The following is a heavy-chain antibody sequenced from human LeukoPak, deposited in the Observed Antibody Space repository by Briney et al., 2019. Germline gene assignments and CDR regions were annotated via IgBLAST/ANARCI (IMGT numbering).Heavy chain of an antibody. D-gene: IGHD4-17*01. Sequence: GASVKVSCKASGYTFTSYYMHWVRQAPGQGLEWMGIINPGGGSTSYAQKFQGRVTMTRDTSTSTVYMELSSLRSEDTAVYYCARSYGDQHFDYWGQGTLVTVSS. CDR3: ARSYGDQHFDY. J-gene: IGHJ4*02. CDR1: GYTFTSYY. V-gene: IGHV1-46*01. CDR2: INPGGGST.